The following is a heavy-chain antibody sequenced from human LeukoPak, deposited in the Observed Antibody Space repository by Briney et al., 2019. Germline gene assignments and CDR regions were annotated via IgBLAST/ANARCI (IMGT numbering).Heavy chain of an antibody. Sequence: PSETLSLTCTVSGASISSFYWTWIRQPAGKGLEWIGLIYSSGSTNYNPSLKSRVTISVDASKNQFSLKLKSVTAADTAVYYCAGRPRLSVGTSTDYWGQGTLVTVSS. D-gene: IGHD3-16*02. CDR3: AGRPRLSVGTSTDY. CDR1: GASISSFY. CDR2: IYSSGST. V-gene: IGHV4-4*07. J-gene: IGHJ4*02.